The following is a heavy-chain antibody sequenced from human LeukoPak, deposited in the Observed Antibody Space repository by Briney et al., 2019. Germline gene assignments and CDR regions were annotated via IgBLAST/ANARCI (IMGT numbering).Heavy chain of an antibody. D-gene: IGHD3-22*01. CDR2: ITGNADTT. V-gene: IGHV3-23*01. J-gene: IGHJ4*02. CDR3: AKEGYFDSSGYYHRRCDY. Sequence: GGSLRLSCAASGFTFSCYAMSWVRQAPGKGLEWVSAITGNADTTYYADSVEGRFTISRDNSKNTLYLQMNSLRAEDTAVYYCAKEGYFDSSGYYHRRCDYWGQGTLVTVSS. CDR1: GFTFSCYA.